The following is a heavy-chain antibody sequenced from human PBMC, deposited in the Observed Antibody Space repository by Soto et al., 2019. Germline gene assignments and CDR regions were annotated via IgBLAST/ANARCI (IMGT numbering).Heavy chain of an antibody. CDR3: SSSAWGYAFDV. V-gene: IGHV4-59*12. CDR2: IYYSGST. CDR1: GGSFSSYY. J-gene: IGHJ3*01. D-gene: IGHD6-19*01. Sequence: QVQLQGSGPGLVKPSETLSLTCTVSGGSFSSYYWSWIRQPPGKGLGWVGYIYYSGSTNYNPSLKSLIAISTDTSEKPYSLRQSYVTTADTAVNYFSSSAWGYAFDVWGQGTMVTVSS.